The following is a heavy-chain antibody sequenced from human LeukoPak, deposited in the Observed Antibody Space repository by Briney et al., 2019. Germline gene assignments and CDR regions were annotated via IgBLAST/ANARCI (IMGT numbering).Heavy chain of an antibody. CDR1: GFTFSSHA. CDR3: TKGGASSREGYFDY. CDR2: ISGSGGST. D-gene: IGHD1-26*01. Sequence: GGSLRLSCAASGFTFSSHAMSWVRQAPGKGLEWVSGISGSGGSTYYTDSVKGRFTISRDNSKNTLYLQMNSLRAEDTAVYYCTKGGASSREGYFDYWGQGTLVTVSS. V-gene: IGHV3-23*01. J-gene: IGHJ4*02.